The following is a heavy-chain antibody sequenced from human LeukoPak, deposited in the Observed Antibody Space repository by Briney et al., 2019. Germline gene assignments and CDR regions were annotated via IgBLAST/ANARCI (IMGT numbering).Heavy chain of an antibody. CDR3: ARSGPVLRYFDWPYYYYGMDV. D-gene: IGHD3-9*01. CDR1: GFTVSSNY. V-gene: IGHV3-66*01. CDR2: IYSGGST. J-gene: IGHJ6*02. Sequence: GGSLRLSCAASGFTVSSNYMSWVRQAPGKRLEWVSVIYSGGSTYYADSVKGRFTISRDNSKNTLYLQMNSLRAEDTAVYYCARSGPVLRYFDWPYYYYGMDVWGQGTTVTVSS.